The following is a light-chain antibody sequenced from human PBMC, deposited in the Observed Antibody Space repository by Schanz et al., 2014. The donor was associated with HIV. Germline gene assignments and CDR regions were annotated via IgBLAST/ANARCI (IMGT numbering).Light chain of an antibody. CDR1: QSVKSNF. CDR2: GAS. V-gene: IGKV3-20*01. CDR3: QQYGSPPRT. Sequence: EIVLTQSPGTLSLSPGERGTLSCRASQSVKSNFIGWYQQKPGQAPRLLIYGASTRATGIPDRFSGSGSGTDFTLTINRLEPEDFAVFYCQQYGSPPRTFGQGTKVEIK. J-gene: IGKJ1*01.